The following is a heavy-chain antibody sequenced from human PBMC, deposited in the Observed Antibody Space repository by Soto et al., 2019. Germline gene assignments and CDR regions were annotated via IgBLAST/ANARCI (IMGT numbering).Heavy chain of an antibody. V-gene: IGHV1-46*01. CDR1: GYTFTGSY. CDR2: INLNAGST. CDR3: ASSSVGVIWDFDN. D-gene: IGHD3-10*01. Sequence: QVQLVQSGAGVGKPGASVRVPCGASGYTFTGSYLTWVRQAPGQGLEWMGIINLNAGSTTHAQQLQGRVTVTRDTSTNKVYLELSGLGSEDTAVYYCASSSVGVIWDFDNWGQGTPVTVSS. J-gene: IGHJ4*02.